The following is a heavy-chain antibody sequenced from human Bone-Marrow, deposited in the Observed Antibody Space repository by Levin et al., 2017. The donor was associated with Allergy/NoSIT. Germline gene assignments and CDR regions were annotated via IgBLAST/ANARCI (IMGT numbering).Heavy chain of an antibody. CDR3: ARNPNYYDSSGNAFDI. D-gene: IGHD3-22*01. J-gene: IGHJ3*02. Sequence: LSLTCAASRFTFDSYEMHWVRQAPGKGLEWVALISYDGYNKYYADSVKGRFTISRDNSKDTLYLQMNSLRPEDTALYYCARNPNYYDSSGNAFDIWGQGTMVTVSS. CDR2: ISYDGYNK. V-gene: IGHV3-30-3*01. CDR1: RFTFDSYE.